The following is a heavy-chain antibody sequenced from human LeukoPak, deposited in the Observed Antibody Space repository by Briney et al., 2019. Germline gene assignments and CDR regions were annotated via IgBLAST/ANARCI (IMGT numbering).Heavy chain of an antibody. CDR1: GGSISSSSYY. CDR2: IYYSGST. V-gene: IGHV4-39*01. D-gene: IGHD1-7*01. Sequence: SETLSLTCTVSGGSISSSSYYWGWIRQPPGKGLEWIGSIYYSGSTYYNPSLKSRVTISVDTSKNQFSLKLSSVTAADTAVYYCASQETGTRGYDYWGQGTLVTVSS. CDR3: ASQETGTRGYDY. J-gene: IGHJ4*02.